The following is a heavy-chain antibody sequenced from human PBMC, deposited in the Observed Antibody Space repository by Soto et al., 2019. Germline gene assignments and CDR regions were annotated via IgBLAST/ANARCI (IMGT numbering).Heavy chain of an antibody. CDR2: ISGSGGST. CDR1: GFTFSNYA. J-gene: IGHJ4*02. Sequence: PGGSLRLSCAAPGFTFSNYAMSWVRQAPGKGLEWVSGISGSGGSTYYADSVKGRFTISRDNSKNTLYLQMNSLRAEDTAVYYCAKGYAGSWYVPFDYWGQGTLVTVSS. D-gene: IGHD6-13*01. CDR3: AKGYAGSWYVPFDY. V-gene: IGHV3-23*01.